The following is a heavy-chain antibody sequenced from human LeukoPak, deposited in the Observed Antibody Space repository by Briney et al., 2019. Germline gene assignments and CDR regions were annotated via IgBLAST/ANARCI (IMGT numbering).Heavy chain of an antibody. V-gene: IGHV3-23*01. CDR3: AEGAYDYIEMGCFDY. J-gene: IGHJ4*02. D-gene: IGHD5-12*01. Sequence: GGSLRLSCAAAGFGFSGNAMAWVRQAPGKGLEWVSGFGGGSDTYYADSVKGRFTISRDDSKNTLYLQMNNLRAEDTALYYCAEGAYDYIEMGCFDYWGQGALVTVSS. CDR1: GFGFSGNA. CDR2: FGGGSDT.